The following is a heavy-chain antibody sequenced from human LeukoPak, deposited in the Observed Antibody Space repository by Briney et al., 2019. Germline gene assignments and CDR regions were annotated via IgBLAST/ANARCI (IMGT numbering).Heavy chain of an antibody. D-gene: IGHD6-19*01. CDR1: GFTFSSYA. V-gene: IGHV3-30-3*01. Sequence: PGRSLRLSCAASGFTFSSYAMHWVRQAPGKGLEWVAVISYDGSNKYYADSVKGRFTISRDNSKNTLYLQMNSLRAEDTAVYYCARDKVIAVAGTPDYYYYGMDVWGQGTTVTVPS. CDR2: ISYDGSNK. CDR3: ARDKVIAVAGTPDYYYYGMDV. J-gene: IGHJ6*02.